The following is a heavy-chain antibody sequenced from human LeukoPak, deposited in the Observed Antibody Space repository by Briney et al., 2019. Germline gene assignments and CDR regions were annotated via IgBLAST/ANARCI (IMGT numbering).Heavy chain of an antibody. V-gene: IGHV4-4*09. Sequence: SETLSLTCTVSGGSISSYYWSWIRQPPGKGLEWIGYIYTSGSTNYNPSLKSRVTISVDTSKNQFSLKLSSVTAADTAVYYCARVYGGNSGTRGRAGYYYYYYMDVWGKGTTVTVSS. CDR3: ARVYGGNSGTRGRAGYYYYYYMDV. CDR1: GGSISSYY. CDR2: IYTSGST. J-gene: IGHJ6*03. D-gene: IGHD4-23*01.